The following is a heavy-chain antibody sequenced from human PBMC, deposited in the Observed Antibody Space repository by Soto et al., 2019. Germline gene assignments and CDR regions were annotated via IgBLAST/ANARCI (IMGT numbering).Heavy chain of an antibody. CDR2: ISSSSSNT. J-gene: IGHJ4*02. V-gene: IGHV3-11*06. CDR1: GFTFSDYY. CDR3: ARTPDCTNGVCSAGFDY. Sequence: QVQLVESGGGLVKPGGSLRLSCAASGFTFSDYYMSWIRQAPGKGLEWVSYISSSSSNTNYADSVKGRFTISRDNAKNSLYLQMNSLRAEDTAVYYCARTPDCTNGVCSAGFDYWGQGTLVTVSS. D-gene: IGHD2-8*01.